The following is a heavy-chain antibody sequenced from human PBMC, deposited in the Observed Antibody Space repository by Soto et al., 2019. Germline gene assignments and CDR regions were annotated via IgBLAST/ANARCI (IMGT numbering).Heavy chain of an antibody. J-gene: IGHJ6*03. D-gene: IGHD2-2*03. Sequence: QVQLVQSGAEVKKPGASVKVSCKASGYTFTSYAMHWVRQAPGQRLEWMGWINAGNGNTKYSQKFQGRVTITRDTSASTAYMELSSLRSEDTAVYYCARGPVVIVVVPAANPGGEKNYYYYYMDVWGKGTTVTVSS. CDR1: GYTFTSYA. CDR3: ARGPVVIVVVPAANPGGEKNYYYYYMDV. V-gene: IGHV1-3*01. CDR2: INAGNGNT.